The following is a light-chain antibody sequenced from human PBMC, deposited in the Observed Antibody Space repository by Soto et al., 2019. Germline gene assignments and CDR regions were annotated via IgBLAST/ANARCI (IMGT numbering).Light chain of an antibody. Sequence: QSVLTQPASVSGSPGQSITISCTGTSSDVGSYNLVSWYQQHPGKAPKLMIYEGNKRPSGVSNRFSGSKSGNTASLTISGLQAEDEADYYCCSYAGVFGGGTKLTVL. CDR3: CSYAGV. CDR2: EGN. V-gene: IGLV2-23*01. CDR1: SSDVGSYNL. J-gene: IGLJ3*02.